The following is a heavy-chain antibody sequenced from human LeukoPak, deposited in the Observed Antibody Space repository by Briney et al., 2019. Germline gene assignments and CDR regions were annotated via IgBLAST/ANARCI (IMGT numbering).Heavy chain of an antibody. CDR1: GGSIRSYF. J-gene: IGHJ4*02. Sequence: PSETLSLTCGVSGGSIRSYFWSWIRQPAGKGLEWIGRIYIGGSTKYNPSPKSRVTMSIDTSKNQFSLNLSSVTAADTAVYYCATFYDGSGYYFGYWGQGTLVSVSS. CDR2: IYIGGST. CDR3: ATFYDGSGYYFGY. D-gene: IGHD3-22*01. V-gene: IGHV4-4*07.